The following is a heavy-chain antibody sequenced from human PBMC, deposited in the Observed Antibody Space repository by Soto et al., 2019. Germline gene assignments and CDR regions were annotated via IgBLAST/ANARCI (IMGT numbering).Heavy chain of an antibody. CDR3: ARESGDWPLNWFAT. D-gene: IGHD2-21*02. J-gene: IGHJ5*02. Sequence: VHLVESGGGLVQPGGSLRLSCAASGFNFTNHWMHWVRQAPGKGLVWVSRITSDGKSKAYAESVKGRFAISRDNAKNTVYLQMNGRTVEDTAVYYCARESGDWPLNWFATWGQGTLVTVTS. V-gene: IGHV3-74*01. CDR2: ITSDGKSK. CDR1: GFNFTNHW.